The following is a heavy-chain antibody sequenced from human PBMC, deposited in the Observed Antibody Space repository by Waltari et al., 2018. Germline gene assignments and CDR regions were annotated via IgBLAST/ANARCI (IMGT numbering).Heavy chain of an antibody. CDR3: ARGTDSSGTLDD. CDR1: GCTFSSYA. D-gene: IGHD6-19*01. Sequence: QVQLVQSGAEVKNPGSSVKVSCNASGCTFSSYAISWVRQAPGQGLEWMGGINTIWGTGNYAQKFQGRVTMTADESTSTAYMELSRLRSEDTEVYYGARGTDSSGTLDDWGQGTLVTVAS. CDR2: INTIWGTG. J-gene: IGHJ4*02. V-gene: IGHV1-69*01.